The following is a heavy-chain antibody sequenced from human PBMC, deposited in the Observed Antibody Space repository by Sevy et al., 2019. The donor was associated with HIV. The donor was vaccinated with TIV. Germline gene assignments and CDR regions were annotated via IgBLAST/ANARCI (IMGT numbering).Heavy chain of an antibody. CDR1: EFTFSRYW. J-gene: IGHJ4*02. CDR3: AGAGPLGDLDHFDR. Sequence: GGSLRLSCATSEFTFSRYWMTWVRQAPGKGLEWVVYINQDGSQKSYVNSVKGRFTISRDNSKNSLFLQMNSLRAEDTAVDYCAGAGPLGDLDHFDRWGQGTLVTVSS. D-gene: IGHD2-21*01. V-gene: IGHV3-7*03. CDR2: INQDGSQK.